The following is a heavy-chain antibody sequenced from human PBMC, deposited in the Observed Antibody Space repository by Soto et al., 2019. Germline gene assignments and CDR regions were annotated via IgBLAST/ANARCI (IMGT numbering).Heavy chain of an antibody. CDR2: LNGGVDGT. CDR3: AREVKGVTSFDY. Sequence: QVRLIQSGPEMMQPGASVRVSCKASGFTALSYAFHWVRRAPGQGPEWLGWLNGGVDGTSYSQRFQGRVTISRDTSANTVYLEVNALTSEDTAVYYCAREVKGVTSFDYWGQGTLVTVSS. D-gene: IGHD3-10*01. V-gene: IGHV1-3*01. J-gene: IGHJ4*02. CDR1: GFTALSYA.